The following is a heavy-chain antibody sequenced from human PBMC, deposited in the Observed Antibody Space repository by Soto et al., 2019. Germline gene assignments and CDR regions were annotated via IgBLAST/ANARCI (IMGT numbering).Heavy chain of an antibody. CDR2: IYYSGST. CDR1: GGSISSGGYY. D-gene: IGHD2-2*01. J-gene: IGHJ6*02. V-gene: IGHV4-31*03. CDR3: ASKRVVPAAGFYYYGMDV. Sequence: SETLSLTCTVSGGSISSGGYYWSWIRQHPGKGLEWIGYIYYSGSTYYNPSLRSRVTISVDTSKNQFSLKLSSVTAADTAVYYFASKRVVPAAGFYYYGMDVWGQGTLVTVSS.